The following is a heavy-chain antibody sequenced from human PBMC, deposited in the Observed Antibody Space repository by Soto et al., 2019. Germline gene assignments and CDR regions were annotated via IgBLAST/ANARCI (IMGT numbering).Heavy chain of an antibody. CDR2: IFYAGDT. Sequence: VQLEESGPGLLKPSQTLSLTCTVSGESIATGAFYWSWIRLQSGKGPEWIGSIFYAGDTYYNPSLKSRVEISLDGSQNQFSLNLRFVTAADTAVYYCAREGDYRTWFEPWGPGTLVTVSS. J-gene: IGHJ5*02. V-gene: IGHV4-31*03. CDR1: GESIATGAFY. D-gene: IGHD4-17*01. CDR3: AREGDYRTWFEP.